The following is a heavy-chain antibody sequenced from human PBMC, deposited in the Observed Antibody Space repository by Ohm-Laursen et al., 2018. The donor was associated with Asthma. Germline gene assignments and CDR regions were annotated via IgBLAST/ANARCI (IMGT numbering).Heavy chain of an antibody. V-gene: IGHV3-48*01. CDR3: ARDRTAYYYGSGSYYNYYYYGMDV. D-gene: IGHD3-10*01. J-gene: IGHJ6*02. CDR1: GFTFSSYS. Sequence: SLRLSCSASGFTFSSYSMNWVRQAPGKGLEWVSSISSSSSTIYYADSVKGRFTISRDNAKNSLYLQMNSLRAEDTAVYYCARDRTAYYYGSGSYYNYYYYGMDVWGQGTTVTVSS. CDR2: ISSSSSTI.